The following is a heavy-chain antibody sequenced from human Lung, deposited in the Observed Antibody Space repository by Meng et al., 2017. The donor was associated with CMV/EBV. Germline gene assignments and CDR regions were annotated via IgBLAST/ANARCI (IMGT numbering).Heavy chain of an antibody. D-gene: IGHD3-22*01. V-gene: IGHV4-39*07. Sequence: LXCTVSGGXISSSSYYWGWIRQSPGKGLEWIGSIYYSGSTYYNPSLKSRVTISVDTSKNQFSLKLSSVTAADTAVYYCARGGYYYDSSGYYYPGGFDYWXQGTXVTVSS. CDR1: GGXISSSSYY. J-gene: IGHJ4*02. CDR2: IYYSGST. CDR3: ARGGYYYDSSGYYYPGGFDY.